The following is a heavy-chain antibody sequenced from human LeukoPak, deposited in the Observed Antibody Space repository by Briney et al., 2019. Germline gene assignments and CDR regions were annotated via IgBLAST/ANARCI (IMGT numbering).Heavy chain of an antibody. CDR2: IYHSGRT. D-gene: IGHD6-6*01. V-gene: IGHV4-34*01. Sequence: PSETLSLTCAVYGGSFSGYYWSWIRQPPGKGVEGIGEIYHSGRTYYNPSLKSRVSISVETSKNQFSLKVSSVTAADTAVYFCARLYSASSGLNYFDYWGQGTLVSVSS. J-gene: IGHJ4*02. CDR3: ARLYSASSGLNYFDY. CDR1: GGSFSGYY.